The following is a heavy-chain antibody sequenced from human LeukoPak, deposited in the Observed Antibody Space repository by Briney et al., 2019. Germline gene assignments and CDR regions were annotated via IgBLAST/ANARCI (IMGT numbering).Heavy chain of an antibody. CDR1: GGSISTYY. CDR2: IDYSGAT. J-gene: IGHJ4*02. D-gene: IGHD3-10*01. CDR3: ARVGSYCFEY. V-gene: IGHV4-59*01. Sequence: SETLSLTCTVSGGSISTYYWSWIRQPPGKGLEWIGYIDYSGATNYNPSLKSRVTMSVDTPKHQFSLKLSSVTAADTAVYYCARVGSYCFEYWGQGTLVTVSS.